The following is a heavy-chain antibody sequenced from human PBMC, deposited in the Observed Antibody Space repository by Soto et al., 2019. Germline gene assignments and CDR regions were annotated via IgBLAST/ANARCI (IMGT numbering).Heavy chain of an antibody. J-gene: IGHJ4*02. CDR3: AAGTAGTSSFDY. D-gene: IGHD2-2*01. CDR1: GFTFSSSD. Sequence: PGGSLRLSCAASGFTFSSSDMHWVRQVRGKGLEWVSTIGTAGDPYYPVSVKGRFTISRENAKNSLYLQMNSLRAGDTAMYFCAAGTAGTSSFDYWGQGSLVT. V-gene: IGHV3-13*05. CDR2: IGTAGDP.